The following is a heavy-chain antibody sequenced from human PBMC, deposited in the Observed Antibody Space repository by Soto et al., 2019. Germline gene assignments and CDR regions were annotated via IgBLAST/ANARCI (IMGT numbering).Heavy chain of an antibody. CDR1: GGSFSGYY. D-gene: IGHD3-3*01. CDR2: INHSGST. CDR3: ARGRRYYDFWSGYFTAFDI. J-gene: IGHJ3*02. V-gene: IGHV4-34*01. Sequence: PSETLSLTCAVYGGSFSGYYWSWIRQPPGKGLEWIGEINHSGSTNYNPSLKSRVTISVDTSKNQFSLKLSSVTAADTAVYFCARGRRYYDFWSGYFTAFDIWGQGTMVTVSS.